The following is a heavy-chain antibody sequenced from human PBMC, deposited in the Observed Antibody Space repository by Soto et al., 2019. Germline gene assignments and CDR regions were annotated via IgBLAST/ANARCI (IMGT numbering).Heavy chain of an antibody. V-gene: IGHV3-21*06. CDR1: GFTSSYYA. J-gene: IGHJ4*02. CDR2: ISSTTNYI. Sequence: GGSLRLSCVASGFTSSYYAMNWVRQAPGKGLEWVSSISSTTNYIYYGDSMKGRFTISRDNAKNSLYLEMNSLRAEDTAVYYCARESEDLTSNFDYWGQGTLVTVSS. CDR3: ARESEDLTSNFDY.